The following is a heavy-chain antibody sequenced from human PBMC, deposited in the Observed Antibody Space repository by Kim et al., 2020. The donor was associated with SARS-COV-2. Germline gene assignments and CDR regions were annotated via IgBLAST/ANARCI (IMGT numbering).Heavy chain of an antibody. Sequence: GGSLRLSCAASGFTFSSYAMSWVRQAPGKGLEWVSVIYSGGSSTYYADSVKGRFTISRDNSKNTLYLQMNSLRAEDTAVYYCAKEGHILTGYSHYYYGMDVWGQGTTVTVSS. CDR2: IYSGGSST. D-gene: IGHD3-9*01. V-gene: IGHV3-23*03. CDR3: AKEGHILTGYSHYYYGMDV. CDR1: GFTFSSYA. J-gene: IGHJ6*02.